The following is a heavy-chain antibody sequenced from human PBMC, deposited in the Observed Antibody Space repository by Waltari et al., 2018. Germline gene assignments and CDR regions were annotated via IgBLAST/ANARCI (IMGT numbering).Heavy chain of an antibody. CDR1: GYSFTRYG. V-gene: IGHV1-18*01. J-gene: IGHJ5*02. CDR3: AGDLRKSWLDP. Sequence: QVQLAQSGAEMKKPAASVNVPCKAPGYSFTRYGFTWGRQAPGQGLEWMGWITAYNGNTKSAQKFQGQVPMTTGTSTTTVYMEMRSLTSDDTGVYYCAGDLRKSWLDPWGQGTLVSVSS. CDR2: ITAYNGNT.